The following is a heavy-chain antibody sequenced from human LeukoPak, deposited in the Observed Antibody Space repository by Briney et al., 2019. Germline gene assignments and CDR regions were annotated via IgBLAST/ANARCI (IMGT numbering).Heavy chain of an antibody. J-gene: IGHJ3*02. CDR1: GLRFSSYT. D-gene: IGHD2-21*01. V-gene: IGHV3-48*02. CDR2: ISDSSSTI. Sequence: GGSLRLSCAASGLRFSSYTFNWVRQTPGKGLEWISYISDSSSTIYYADSVKGRFTISRENAENSMFLQMNSLRDEDTAVYYCAREFLSGSFDIWGQGTKLTVSS. CDR3: AREFLSGSFDI.